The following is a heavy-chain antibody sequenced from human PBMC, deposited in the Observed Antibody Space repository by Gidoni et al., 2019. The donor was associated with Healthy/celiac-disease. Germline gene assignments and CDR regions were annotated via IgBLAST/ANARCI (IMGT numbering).Heavy chain of an antibody. V-gene: IGHV3-48*03. CDR3: ARDVEDSSGRGWFDP. Sequence: EVQLVESGGGLVQPGGSLRLACAASGFTFSRYEMNWVRQAPGKGLEWVSYISSSGSTIYYADSVKGRFTISRDNAKNSLYLQMNSLRAEDTAVYYCARDVEDSSGRGWFDPWGQGTLVTVSS. CDR2: ISSSGSTI. CDR1: GFTFSRYE. D-gene: IGHD6-19*01. J-gene: IGHJ5*02.